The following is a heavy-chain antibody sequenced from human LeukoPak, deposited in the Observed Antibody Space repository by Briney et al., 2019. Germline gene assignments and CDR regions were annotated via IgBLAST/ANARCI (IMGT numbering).Heavy chain of an antibody. CDR2: INRDGSAT. J-gene: IGHJ4*02. Sequence: GGSLRLSCAASGFTFSDYWMHWVRQAPGKGMVWVSRINRDGSATAYADSVNGRFTISRDNAKNMLYLQMNSLRAEDTAVYYCTISRWELLPGAHWGQGTLVTVSS. CDR3: TISRWELLPGAH. V-gene: IGHV3-74*01. CDR1: GFTFSDYW. D-gene: IGHD1-26*01.